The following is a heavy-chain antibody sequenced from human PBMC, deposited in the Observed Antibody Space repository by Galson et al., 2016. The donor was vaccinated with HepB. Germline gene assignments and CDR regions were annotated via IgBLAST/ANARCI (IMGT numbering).Heavy chain of an antibody. D-gene: IGHD4-23*01. CDR3: VSPLHNDGNSGMAFDI. Sequence: SLRLSCADSRFTFSRYWMHWVRQVPGKGPVWVSVISGDASETRSAASVEGRFTISRDNTKNTLYLQMNSLRADDTAVYYCVSPLHNDGNSGMAFDIWGQGTMVTVSS. CDR2: ISGDASET. CDR1: RFTFSRYW. J-gene: IGHJ3*02. V-gene: IGHV3-74*01.